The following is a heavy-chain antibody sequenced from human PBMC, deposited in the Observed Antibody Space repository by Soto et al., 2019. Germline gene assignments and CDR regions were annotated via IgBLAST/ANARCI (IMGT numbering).Heavy chain of an antibody. V-gene: IGHV3-9*01. D-gene: IGHD6-13*01. CDR1: GFTFDDYA. Sequence: GGSLRLSCTASGFTFDDYAMHWVRQAPGKGLEWVSGISWDSADIDYADSVKGRFTISRDNANNSLYLPMNSLRTEDTAFYFCAKDIWGGAGSSWYYFDLWGQGTLVTVSS. CDR2: ISWDSADI. CDR3: AKDIWGGAGSSWYYFDL. J-gene: IGHJ4*02.